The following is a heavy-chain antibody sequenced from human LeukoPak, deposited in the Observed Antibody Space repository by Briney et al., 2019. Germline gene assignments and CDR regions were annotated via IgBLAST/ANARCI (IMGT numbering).Heavy chain of an antibody. CDR1: GGSISTNS. Sequence: SETLSLTCTVSGGSISTNSWIWIRQPPGKGLEWIGYIYYSGTTNYNSSLKSRVTISVDTSKNQFSLKLSSVTAADTAIYYCARGAYDSSGHYYYFDYWGQGTLVTVSS. CDR2: IYYSGTT. D-gene: IGHD3-22*01. CDR3: ARGAYDSSGHYYYFDY. V-gene: IGHV4-59*01. J-gene: IGHJ4*02.